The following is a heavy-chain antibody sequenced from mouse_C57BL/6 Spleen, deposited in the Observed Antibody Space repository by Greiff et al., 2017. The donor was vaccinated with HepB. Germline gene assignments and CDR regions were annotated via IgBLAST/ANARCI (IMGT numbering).Heavy chain of an antibody. CDR2: INPSNGGT. D-gene: IGHD1-3*01. Sequence: VQLQQSGTELVKPGASVKLSCKASGYTFTSYWMHWVKQRPGQGLEWIGNINPSNGGTNYNEKFKSKATLTVDKSSSTAYMQLSSLTSEDSAVYYCARSGSGSYAMDYWGQGTSVTVSS. V-gene: IGHV1-53*01. CDR3: ARSGSGSYAMDY. J-gene: IGHJ4*01. CDR1: GYTFTSYW.